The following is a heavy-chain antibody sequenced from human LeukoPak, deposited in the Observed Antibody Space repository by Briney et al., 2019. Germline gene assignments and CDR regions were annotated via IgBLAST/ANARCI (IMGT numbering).Heavy chain of an antibody. V-gene: IGHV4-61*02. CDR3: ARDEERGITMS. Sequence: SETLSLTCTVSGGSISSGSYYWSWIRQPAGKGLEWIGRIYTSGSTNYNPSLKSRVTISVDTSKNQFSLELSSVTAADTAVYYCARDEERGITMSWGQGTMVTVSS. D-gene: IGHD3-10*02. CDR1: GGSISSGSYY. CDR2: IYTSGST. J-gene: IGHJ3*01.